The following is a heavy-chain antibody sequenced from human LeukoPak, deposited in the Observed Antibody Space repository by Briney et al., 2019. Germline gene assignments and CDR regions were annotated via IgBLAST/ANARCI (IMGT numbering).Heavy chain of an antibody. CDR3: ARGEDWNLDHFYYYMDV. J-gene: IGHJ6*03. V-gene: IGHV3-53*01. CDR2: LYSGGST. CDR1: GFIVSTNY. D-gene: IGHD1-1*01. Sequence: GSLRLSCAASGFIVSTNYMSWVRQAPGKGLEWVSVLYSGGSTYYADSVKGRFTISRDNSKNTLYLQMNSLRAEDTAVYYCARGEDWNLDHFYYYMDVWGKGTTVTVSS.